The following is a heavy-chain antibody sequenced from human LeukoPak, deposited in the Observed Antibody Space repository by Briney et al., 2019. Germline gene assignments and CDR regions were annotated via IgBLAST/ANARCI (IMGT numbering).Heavy chain of an antibody. CDR2: INHSGST. V-gene: IGHV4-34*01. CDR3: AREGDYDSSGYSPYYFDY. CDR1: GGSFSGYY. J-gene: IGHJ4*02. D-gene: IGHD3-22*01. Sequence: SETLSLTCAVYGGSFSGYYWSWIRQPPGKGLEWIGEINHSGSTNYNPSLKSRVTISVDTSKNQFSLKLSSVTAADTAVYYCAREGDYDSSGYSPYYFDYWGQGTLVTVSS.